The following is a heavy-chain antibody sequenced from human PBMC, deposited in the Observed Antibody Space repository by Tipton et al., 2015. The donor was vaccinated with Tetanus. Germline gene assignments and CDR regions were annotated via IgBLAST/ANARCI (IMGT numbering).Heavy chain of an antibody. D-gene: IGHD3-3*01. CDR3: ARIHDFWSGYFDL. CDR2: ILYGGST. CDR1: GGSVSSGSYY. Sequence: TLSLTCTVFGGSVSSGSYYWAWIRQPPGKGLECIGYILYGGSTHYNPSLKSRVTVSADPSENQFSLTLSSVTAADTAVYYCARIHDFWSGYFDLWGQGTLVTVTS. J-gene: IGHJ4*02. V-gene: IGHV4-61*01.